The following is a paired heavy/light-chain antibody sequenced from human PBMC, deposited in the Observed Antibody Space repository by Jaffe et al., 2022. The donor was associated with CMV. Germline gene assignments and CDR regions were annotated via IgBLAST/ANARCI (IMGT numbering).Light chain of an antibody. Sequence: IQLTQSPSSLSASVGDRVTITCRASQGISTYFAWYQQKPGKAPKLLIYGASTLQSGVPSRFSGSGSGTDFTLTISSLQPEDFATYYCQQLGIYPPFTFGPGTKVDIK. CDR1: QGISTY. CDR2: GAS. V-gene: IGKV1-9*01. J-gene: IGKJ3*01. CDR3: QQLGIYPPFT.
Heavy chain of an antibody. J-gene: IGHJ4*02. Sequence: QVQLVESGGGVVQPGRSLRLSCAASGFIFRNYAMQWVRQAPGKGLQWVTLISYDGSDKYYADSVKGRFSISRDNSQNTLYLQMNSLRPEDTAVYFCVKERRGWYGENWGQGTLVTVSS. D-gene: IGHD6-19*01. CDR2: ISYDGSDK. CDR3: VKERRGWYGEN. V-gene: IGHV3-30*18. CDR1: GFIFRNYA.